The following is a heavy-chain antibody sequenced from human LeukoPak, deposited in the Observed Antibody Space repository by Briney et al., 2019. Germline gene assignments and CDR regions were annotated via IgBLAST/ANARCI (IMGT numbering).Heavy chain of an antibody. D-gene: IGHD4-17*01. CDR3: AKGRDGDYDDYYGMDV. CDR2: ISGSGGST. CDR1: GFTFSSYA. V-gene: IGHV3-23*01. J-gene: IGHJ6*02. Sequence: GGSLRLSCAASGFTFSSYAMSWVRQAPGKGLEWVSVISGSGGSTYYADSVKGQFTISRDNSKNTLYLQMNSLRAEDTAVYYCAKGRDGDYDDYYGMDVWGQGTTVTVSS.